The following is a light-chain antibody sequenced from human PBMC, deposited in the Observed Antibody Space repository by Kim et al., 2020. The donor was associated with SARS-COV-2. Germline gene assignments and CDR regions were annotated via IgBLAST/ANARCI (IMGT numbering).Light chain of an antibody. V-gene: IGKV3-20*01. J-gene: IGKJ1*01. Sequence: APGERATHSCRASQSVGNSYLAWYQQKPGQPPRLLIYGASTRATGIPDRFSGSGSGTDFILTISGLEPEDFAVYYCQQYGTSPRTFGQGTKVDIK. CDR3: QQYGTSPRT. CDR2: GAS. CDR1: QSVGNSY.